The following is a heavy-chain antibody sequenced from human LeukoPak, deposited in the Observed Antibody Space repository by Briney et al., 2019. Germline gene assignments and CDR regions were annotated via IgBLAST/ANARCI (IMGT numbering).Heavy chain of an antibody. CDR2: INPIFGTA. J-gene: IGHJ3*02. CDR3: ARDKLGAAMVRGTVYGPLDI. V-gene: IGHV1-69*05. CDR1: GCTFSSYA. Sequence: ASVKVSCKASGCTFSSYAIHWVRQAPGQGLEWMGGINPIFGTANYAQKFQGRVTITTDESTSTAYMELSSLRSEDTAVYYCARDKLGAAMVRGTVYGPLDIWGQGTMVTVSS. D-gene: IGHD5-18*01.